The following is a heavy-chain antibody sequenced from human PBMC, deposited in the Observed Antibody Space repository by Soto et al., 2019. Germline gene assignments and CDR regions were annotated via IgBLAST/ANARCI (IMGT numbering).Heavy chain of an antibody. CDR2: IIPILGIA. J-gene: IGHJ4*02. D-gene: IGHD2-15*01. CDR1: GGTFSSYT. CDR3: ARGAPRYCSGGSCYSGRDY. Sequence: SVKVSCKASGGTFSSYTISWVRQAPGQGLEWMGRIIPILGIANYAQKFQGRVTITADKSTSTAYMELSSLRSEDTAVYYCARGAPRYCSGGSCYSGRDYWGQGTLVTVSS. V-gene: IGHV1-69*02.